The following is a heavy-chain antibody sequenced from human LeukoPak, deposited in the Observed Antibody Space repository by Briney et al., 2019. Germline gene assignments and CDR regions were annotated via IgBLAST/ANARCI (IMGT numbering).Heavy chain of an antibody. J-gene: IGHJ4*02. CDR1: GFTFRSHA. D-gene: IGHD2-21*01. CDR3: AKDFRIGYSAHFDY. Sequence: GGSLRLSCVGSGFTFRSHAMSWVRQAPEKGLGFVSGIYENGGTTYYADSVKGRFSISRDNSKNTLYLQMDSLRGEDTAVYYCAKDFRIGYSAHFDYWGQGALVTVSS. CDR2: IYENGGTT. V-gene: IGHV3-23*01.